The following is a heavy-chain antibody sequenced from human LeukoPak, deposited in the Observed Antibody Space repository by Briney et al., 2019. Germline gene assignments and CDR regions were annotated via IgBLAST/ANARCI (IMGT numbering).Heavy chain of an antibody. V-gene: IGHV4-34*01. D-gene: IGHD1-26*01. Sequence: SETLSLTCAVYGGSFSGYYWSWIRQPPGKGLEWIGEINHSGSTNYNPSLKSRVTISVDTSKNQFSLKLSSVTAADTAVYYCARLSGELPRDFDYWGQGTLVTVSS. CDR1: GGSFSGYY. J-gene: IGHJ4*02. CDR2: INHSGST. CDR3: ARLSGELPRDFDY.